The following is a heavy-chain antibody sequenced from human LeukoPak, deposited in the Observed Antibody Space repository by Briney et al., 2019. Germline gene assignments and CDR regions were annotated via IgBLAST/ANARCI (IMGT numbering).Heavy chain of an antibody. Sequence: PSETLSLTCTVSGGSISSSSYYWGWIRQPPGKGLEWIGSIYYSGSTYYNPSLKSRVTISVDTSKNQFSLKLSSVTAADTAVYYCARALRCSGGSCSDNWGQGTLVTVSS. CDR1: GGSISSSSYY. V-gene: IGHV4-39*01. CDR3: ARALRCSGGSCSDN. D-gene: IGHD2-15*01. CDR2: IYYSGST. J-gene: IGHJ4*02.